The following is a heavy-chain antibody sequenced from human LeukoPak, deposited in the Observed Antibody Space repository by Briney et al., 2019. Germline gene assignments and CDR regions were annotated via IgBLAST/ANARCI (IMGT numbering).Heavy chain of an antibody. D-gene: IGHD6-19*01. CDR2: IYGGGST. J-gene: IGHJ4*02. CDR3: ASWPGGWYGEDS. V-gene: IGHV3-53*01. CDR1: GLTVSSNF. Sequence: GGSLRLSCAATGLTVSSNFMSWVRQAPGKGLEWVSDIYGGGSTYYADSVKGRFTISRDTPKNTLYLQMNSVRVEDTAVYYCASWPGGWYGEDSWGQGTLVTVSS.